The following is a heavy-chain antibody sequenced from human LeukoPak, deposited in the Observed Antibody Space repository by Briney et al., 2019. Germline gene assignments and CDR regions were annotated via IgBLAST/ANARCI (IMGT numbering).Heavy chain of an antibody. CDR2: INPNSGGT. J-gene: IGHJ5*02. Sequence: GASVKVSCKASGYTFTGYYMHWVRQAPGQGLEWMGWINPNSGGTNYAQKFQGRVTMTRDTSISTAYMELSRLRSDDTAVYYCARDRIVVVPAAMVVRNWFDPWGQGTLVTVSS. CDR1: GYTFTGYY. V-gene: IGHV1-2*02. CDR3: ARDRIVVVPAAMVVRNWFDP. D-gene: IGHD2-2*01.